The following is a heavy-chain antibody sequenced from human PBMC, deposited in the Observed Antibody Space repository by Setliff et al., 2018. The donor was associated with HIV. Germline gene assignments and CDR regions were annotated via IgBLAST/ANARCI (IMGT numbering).Heavy chain of an antibody. D-gene: IGHD6-13*01. CDR3: VRGGDSSSWYWGRWFDP. CDR2: IHYSGST. J-gene: IGHJ5*02. Sequence: SETLSLTCTVSGGSISSGSYYWSWIRQTPRKGLEWIATIHYSGSTYHNPSLESRVTISIDTSKNQFSLKLYSVTAADTAVYYCVRGGDSSSWYWGRWFDPWGQGALVTVSS. CDR1: GGSISSGSYY. V-gene: IGHV4-39*07.